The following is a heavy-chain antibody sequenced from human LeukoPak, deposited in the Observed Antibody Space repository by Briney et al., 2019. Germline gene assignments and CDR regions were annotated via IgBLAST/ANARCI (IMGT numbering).Heavy chain of an antibody. CDR1: GFTLSSYE. Sequence: SGGSLRLSCAASGFTLSSYEMNWVRLAPGKGLEWVSYISSSGSTRYYADSVKGRFTISRDNAKNSLYLQMNSLRAEDTALYYCARGGGYCGGDCYSDAFDIWGQGTMVTVSS. CDR3: ARGGGYCGGDCYSDAFDI. D-gene: IGHD2-21*02. V-gene: IGHV3-48*03. J-gene: IGHJ3*02. CDR2: ISSSGSTR.